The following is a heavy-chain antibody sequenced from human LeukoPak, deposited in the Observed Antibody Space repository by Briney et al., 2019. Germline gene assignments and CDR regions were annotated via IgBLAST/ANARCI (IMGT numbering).Heavy chain of an antibody. CDR2: INHSGST. V-gene: IGHV4-39*07. D-gene: IGHD3-22*01. CDR1: GGSISSGGYY. CDR3: ARVRNYYDSSGYRP. Sequence: SETLSLTCTVSGGSISSGGYYWSWIRQPPGKGLEWIGEINHSGSTNYNPSLKSRVTISVDTSKNQFSLKLSSVTAADTAVYYCARVRNYYDSSGYRPWGQGTLVTVSS. J-gene: IGHJ4*02.